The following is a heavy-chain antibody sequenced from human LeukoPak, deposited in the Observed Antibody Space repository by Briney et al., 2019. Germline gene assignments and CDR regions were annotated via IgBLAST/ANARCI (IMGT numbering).Heavy chain of an antibody. V-gene: IGHV3-7*01. CDR2: IKLDGSEK. CDR1: GFTFSSFW. Sequence: GGSLRLSCAASGFTFSSFWMSWVRQAPGKGLEWVANIKLDGSEKHYVDSVKGRFTISRDNAKNSLYLQMNSLRAEDTAVYYCAKRGPIYSSSPGNYFDYWGQGTLVTVSS. D-gene: IGHD6-6*01. CDR3: AKRGPIYSSSPGNYFDY. J-gene: IGHJ4*02.